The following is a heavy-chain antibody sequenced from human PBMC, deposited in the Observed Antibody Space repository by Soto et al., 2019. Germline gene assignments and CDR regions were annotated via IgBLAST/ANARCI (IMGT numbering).Heavy chain of an antibody. V-gene: IGHV4-59*01. CDR3: ARDGGSGWYRDFDY. CDR2: IYYSGST. Sequence: TSETLSLTCTVSGGSISSYYWSWIRQPPGKGLEWIGYIYYSGSTNYNPSLKSRVTISVDTSKNQFSLKLSSVTAADTAVYYCARDGGSGWYRDFDYWGQGTLVTVSS. CDR1: GGSISSYY. D-gene: IGHD6-19*01. J-gene: IGHJ4*02.